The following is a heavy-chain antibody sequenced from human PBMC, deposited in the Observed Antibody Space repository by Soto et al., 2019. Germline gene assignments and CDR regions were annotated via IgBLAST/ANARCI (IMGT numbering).Heavy chain of an antibody. CDR1: GDIFTSYA. Sequence: QVQLVQSGAEVKKPGSSVKVSCKASGDIFTSYAFSWVRQAPGAGLEWMGGMIPMFGTPNYAQKFQGRLTITADKSTSTVYMELSGLRSEDTAVYYCARNGVAGMDFWGQGTLVNVSP. CDR2: MIPMFGTP. CDR3: ARNGVAGMDF. D-gene: IGHD3-3*01. J-gene: IGHJ4*02. V-gene: IGHV1-69*06.